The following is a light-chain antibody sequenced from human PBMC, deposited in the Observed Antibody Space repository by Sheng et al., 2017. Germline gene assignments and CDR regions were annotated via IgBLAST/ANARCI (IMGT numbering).Light chain of an antibody. J-gene: IGKJ3*01. Sequence: DIVMTQSPDSLAASLGERATIKCKSSQSVFYSSKNKNYLAWYQQKPGQSPKLLIYWASIRESGVPDRFSGSGSGTDFTLTISSLQPEDFATYFCQQLSRYPFTFGPGTTVDFK. V-gene: IGKV4-1*01. CDR2: WAS. CDR3: QQLSRYPFT. CDR1: QSVFYSSKNKNY.